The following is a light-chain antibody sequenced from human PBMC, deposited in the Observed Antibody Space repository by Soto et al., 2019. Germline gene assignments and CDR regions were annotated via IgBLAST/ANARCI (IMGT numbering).Light chain of an antibody. Sequence: QSALTQPASVSGSPGQSITISCTGTSRDVGGYNYVSWYQQHPGQVPKLTIYEVTNRPSGVSSRFSGSKSGNMASLTITGLQAEDEADYYCSSYTNIDTWVFGGGTKLTVL. CDR1: SRDVGGYNY. J-gene: IGLJ3*02. CDR2: EVT. CDR3: SSYTNIDTWV. V-gene: IGLV2-14*01.